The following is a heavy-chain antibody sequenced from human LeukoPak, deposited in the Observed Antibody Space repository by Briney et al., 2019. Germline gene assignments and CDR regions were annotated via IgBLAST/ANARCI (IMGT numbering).Heavy chain of an antibody. CDR2: IYSGGST. D-gene: IGHD2/OR15-2a*01. J-gene: IGHJ6*03. V-gene: IGHV3-66*02. CDR1: GFTVSSNY. Sequence: PGGSLRLSCAASGFTVSSNYMSWVRQAPGKGLEWVSVIYSGGSTYYADSVKGRFTISRDNSKNTLYLQMNSLRAEDTAVYYCARDLLPYYYYYMDVWGKGTTVTVSS. CDR3: ARDLLPYYYYYMDV.